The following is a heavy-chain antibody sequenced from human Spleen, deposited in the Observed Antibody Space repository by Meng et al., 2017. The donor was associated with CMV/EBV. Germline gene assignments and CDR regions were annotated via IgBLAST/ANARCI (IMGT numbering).Heavy chain of an antibody. D-gene: IGHD2-15*01. V-gene: IGHV3-30*09. CDR2: ISYDGTNE. J-gene: IGHJ5*02. Sequence: GESLKISCAASRFTFSDYALHWVRPAPGKGLEWVAVISYDGTNENYADSVKGRFAISRDNSKNTLYLQMNSLRAEDTAVYYCAREYCSGGSCYSAGGWFDPWGQGTLVTVSS. CDR3: AREYCSGGSCYSAGGWFDP. CDR1: RFTFSDYA.